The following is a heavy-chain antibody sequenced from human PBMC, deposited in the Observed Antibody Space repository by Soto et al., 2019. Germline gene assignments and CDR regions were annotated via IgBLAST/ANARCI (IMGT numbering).Heavy chain of an antibody. Sequence: EVQLLESGGGLVQPGGSLRLSCAASGFTFSSYAMSWVRQAPGKGPEWVSAISGGGGSTYYADSVKGRFTISRDNSKNTLYLQMNILIAEDTAVYYCAKAVLMAYRYWGQGTLVTVSS. J-gene: IGHJ4*02. CDR3: AKAVLMAYRY. CDR1: GFTFSSYA. CDR2: ISGGGGST. V-gene: IGHV3-23*01. D-gene: IGHD2-8*01.